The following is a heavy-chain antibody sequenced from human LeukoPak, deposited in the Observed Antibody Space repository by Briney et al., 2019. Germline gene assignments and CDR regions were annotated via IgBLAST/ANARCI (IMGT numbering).Heavy chain of an antibody. CDR3: ARSLQWLAIEGFDY. Sequence: ASVTVSCTTSGGTFSSYSMSWVRQAPGQGRVWMGGIIPIFGTANYAQEFQGRVMITADKSTSTAYMELSSLRSEDTAVYYCARSLQWLAIEGFDYWGQGTLVTVSS. CDR1: GGTFSSYS. D-gene: IGHD6-19*01. V-gene: IGHV1-69*06. J-gene: IGHJ4*02. CDR2: IIPIFGTA.